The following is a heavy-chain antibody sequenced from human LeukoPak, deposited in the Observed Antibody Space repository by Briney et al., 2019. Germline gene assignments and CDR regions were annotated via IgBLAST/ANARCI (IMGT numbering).Heavy chain of an antibody. CDR2: IYHSGST. D-gene: IGHD6-6*01. J-gene: IGHJ3*02. V-gene: IGHV4-30-2*01. CDR3: ARTSIAARRANAFDI. Sequence: RPSQTLSLTCAVSGGSISSGGYSWSWIRQPPGKGLEWIGYIYHSGSTYYNPSLKSRVTISVDRSKNQFSLKLSSVTAADTAVYYCARTSIAARRANAFDIWGQGTMATVSS. CDR1: GGSISSGGYS.